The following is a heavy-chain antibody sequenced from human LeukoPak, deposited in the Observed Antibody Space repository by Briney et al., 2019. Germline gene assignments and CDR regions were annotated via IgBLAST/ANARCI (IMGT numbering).Heavy chain of an antibody. V-gene: IGHV3-23*01. D-gene: IGHD6-13*01. Sequence: GGPLRLPGAAPGLPFSTYPMSWARKGPGKGLNGVPPIIGSVRTTYYADSVKGRFTISRDNSKNTLHLQMNSLRAEDTAVYFCAKDMGLAASPGRGSYYYYMDVWGKGTTVTVSS. J-gene: IGHJ6*03. CDR2: IIGSVRTT. CDR3: AKDMGLAASPGRGSYYYYMDV. CDR1: GLPFSTYP.